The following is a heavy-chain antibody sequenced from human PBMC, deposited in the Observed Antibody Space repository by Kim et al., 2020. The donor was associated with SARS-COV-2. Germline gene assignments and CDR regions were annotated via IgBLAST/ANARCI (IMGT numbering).Heavy chain of an antibody. CDR3: VRDRDNDITTFHPMLDY. CDR1: GFTFSGYW. J-gene: IGHJ4*02. V-gene: IGHV3-74*01. Sequence: GGSLRLSCAASGFTFSGYWMHWVRQVPGKGLMWVSRINNDGSNTRYVDSVKGRFTISRDNAKNTLYLQMKSLRAEDTAVYYCVRDRDNDITTFHPMLDYWGPEALGTLSS. D-gene: IGHD3-22*01. CDR2: INNDGSNT.